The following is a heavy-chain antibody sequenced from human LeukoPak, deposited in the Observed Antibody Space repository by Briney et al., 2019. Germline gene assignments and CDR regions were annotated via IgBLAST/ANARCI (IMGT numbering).Heavy chain of an antibody. V-gene: IGHV2-70*01. D-gene: IGHD3-10*01. CDR1: GFSLRTSGMC. CDR2: IDWDDDK. J-gene: IGHJ4*02. Sequence: SGPTLVNPTQTLTLTCTFSGFSLRTSGMCVSWIRQPPGKALEWLALIDWDDDKYYSTSLKTRLTISKDTSKNQVVLTMTNMDPVDTATYYCARIRLTMVRGVIRYYFDYWGQGTLVTVSS. CDR3: ARIRLTMVRGVIRYYFDY.